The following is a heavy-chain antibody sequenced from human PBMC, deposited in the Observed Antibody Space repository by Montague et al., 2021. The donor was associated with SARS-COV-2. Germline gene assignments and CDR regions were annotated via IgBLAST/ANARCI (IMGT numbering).Heavy chain of an antibody. Sequence: SGTLSLTCTVSGGSISSYYWNWIRQPPGKGLEWIGYIYYSGRTXXXPSXXXRVTISVDTFKNQFSLKLSSVTAADTAVYYCARGGGSGYRYYFDYWGQGSLVTVSS. J-gene: IGHJ4*02. CDR3: ARGGGSGYRYYFDY. D-gene: IGHD3-22*01. V-gene: IGHV4-59*01. CDR1: GGSISSYY. CDR2: IYYSGRT.